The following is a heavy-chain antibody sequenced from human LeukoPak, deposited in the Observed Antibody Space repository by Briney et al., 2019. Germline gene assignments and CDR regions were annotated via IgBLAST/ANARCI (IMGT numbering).Heavy chain of an antibody. J-gene: IGHJ3*02. D-gene: IGHD6-19*01. Sequence: ASVKVSCKASGDSFTSYAMNWVRQAPGQGLEWMGWINTNTGNPTYAQGFTGRFVFSLDTSVSTAYLQISSLKAEDTAVYYCARDWVLRSGWYPARSCGAFDIWGQGTMVTVSS. CDR2: INTNTGNP. V-gene: IGHV7-4-1*02. CDR3: ARDWVLRSGWYPARSCGAFDI. CDR1: GDSFTSYA.